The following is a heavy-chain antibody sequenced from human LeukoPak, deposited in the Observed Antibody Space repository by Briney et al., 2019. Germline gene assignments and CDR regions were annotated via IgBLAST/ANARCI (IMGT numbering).Heavy chain of an antibody. CDR2: IKHSGTT. CDR3: ARGRSSSSTSCYAH. D-gene: IGHD2-2*01. J-gene: IGHJ3*01. CDR1: GGSINSYY. Sequence: PSETLSLTCTVSGGSINSYYWSWIRQPPGKGLEWIGYIKHSGTTNYNPPLKSRVTISVDTSKNQFSLKLSSVTAADTAVYYCARGRSSSSTSCYAHWGRGTMVTVSS. V-gene: IGHV4-59*12.